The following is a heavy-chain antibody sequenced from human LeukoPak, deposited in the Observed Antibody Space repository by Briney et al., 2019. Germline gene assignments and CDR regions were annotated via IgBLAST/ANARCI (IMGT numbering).Heavy chain of an antibody. D-gene: IGHD3-10*01. Sequence: SEPVSLTCAVYGGSFSGYYWSWIRQPPGEGGEWIGEINHSGSTNYNTPLKRRVNISVDTPKNQFSLKLSSETAADTAVYYGAIRIADYYGSGKLADYWGQGTLVTVSS. CDR3: AIRIADYYGSGKLADY. CDR1: GGSFSGYY. J-gene: IGHJ4*02. CDR2: INHSGST. V-gene: IGHV4-34*01.